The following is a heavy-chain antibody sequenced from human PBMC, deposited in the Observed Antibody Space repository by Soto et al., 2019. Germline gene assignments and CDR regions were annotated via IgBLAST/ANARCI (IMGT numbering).Heavy chain of an antibody. CDR3: ARGRGYCSGGSCQGFDY. CDR1: SGSISSSNW. V-gene: IGHV4-4*02. J-gene: IGHJ4*02. D-gene: IGHD2-15*01. Sequence: QVQLQESGPGLVKPSGTLSLTCAVSSGSISSSNWWSWVRQPPGKGLEWIGEIYHSGSTTYNPSLKSRVTISVDKAKNQFSLKRSSVTAADTAVYYCARGRGYCSGGSCQGFDYWGQGTLVTVSS. CDR2: IYHSGST.